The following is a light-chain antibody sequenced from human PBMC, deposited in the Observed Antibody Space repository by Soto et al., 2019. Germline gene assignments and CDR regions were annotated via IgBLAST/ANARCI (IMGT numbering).Light chain of an antibody. V-gene: IGLV2-14*01. CDR2: EVS. Sequence: QSALTQPASVSGSPEQSITISCTGTSSDVGGYNYVSWYQQHPGKAPKLMIYEVSNRPSGVSNRFSGSKSGNTASLTISGLQAEDEADYYCSSYTSSSTSFGTGTKLTVL. CDR1: SSDVGGYNY. J-gene: IGLJ1*01. CDR3: SSYTSSSTS.